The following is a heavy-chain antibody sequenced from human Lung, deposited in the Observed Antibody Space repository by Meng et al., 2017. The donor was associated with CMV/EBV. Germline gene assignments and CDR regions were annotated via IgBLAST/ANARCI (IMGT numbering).Heavy chain of an antibody. J-gene: IGHJ4*02. Sequence: GQLRESATAMVKPSEPRSLTGVVSGDSITNPKWGAWVRQPPGKGLEWIGEIPHRGSSAYNPSLKSRVSMSIDKSKNQFSLKLTSVTAADTAVYHCLRRSGGSVWGQGTLVTVSS. D-gene: IGHD3-10*01. V-gene: IGHV4-4*02. CDR1: GDSITNPKW. CDR2: IPHRGSS. CDR3: LRRSGGSV.